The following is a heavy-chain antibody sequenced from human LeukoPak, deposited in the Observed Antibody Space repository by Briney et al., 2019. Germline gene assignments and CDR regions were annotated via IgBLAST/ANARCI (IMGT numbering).Heavy chain of an antibody. CDR3: ARYYSGWYYFDY. V-gene: IGHV1-69*13. Sequence: ASVKVSCKASGGTFCSYAISWVRQAPGQGLEWMGGIIPIFGTSNYAQKFQGRVTITADESTSTAHMELSSLRSEDTAVYYCARYYSGWYYFDYWGQGTLVTVSS. D-gene: IGHD6-19*01. CDR2: IIPIFGTS. CDR1: GGTFCSYA. J-gene: IGHJ4*02.